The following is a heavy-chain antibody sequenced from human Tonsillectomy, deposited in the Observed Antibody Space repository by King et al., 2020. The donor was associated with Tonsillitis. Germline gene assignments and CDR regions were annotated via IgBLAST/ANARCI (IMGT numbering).Heavy chain of an antibody. D-gene: IGHD3-10*01. Sequence: VQLVESGGGLVQPGGSLKLFCAASGFTFSGSAMHWGRQASGKGLEWFGRIRSKANSYATAYSASVKGRFTTSRDDSKKSAYLQMNSLKTEDTAVYYCTRPGGSGTRWAFDIWGQGTMVTVSS. J-gene: IGHJ3*02. V-gene: IGHV3-73*01. CDR1: GFTFSGSA. CDR2: IRSKANSYAT. CDR3: TRPGGSGTRWAFDI.